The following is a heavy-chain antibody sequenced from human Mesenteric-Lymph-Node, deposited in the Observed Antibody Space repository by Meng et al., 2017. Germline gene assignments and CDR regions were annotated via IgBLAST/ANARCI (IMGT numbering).Heavy chain of an antibody. Sequence: QVQFPESGPGLVKPSQTLSLTCTVSGASINSGVYYWSWIRQHPGKGLEWIGYFYYSGGTYYSPSLKSRLTIAADTSKNQFSLRLTSVTAADTAVYYCARGPTTYFDYWGQGTLVTVSS. CDR1: GASINSGVYY. J-gene: IGHJ4*02. D-gene: IGHD4-17*01. V-gene: IGHV4-31*03. CDR2: FYYSGGT. CDR3: ARGPTTYFDY.